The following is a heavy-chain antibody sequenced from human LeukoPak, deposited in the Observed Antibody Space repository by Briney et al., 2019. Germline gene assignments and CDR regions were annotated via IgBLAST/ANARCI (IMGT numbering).Heavy chain of an antibody. CDR1: GGSIRSYY. V-gene: IGHV4-59*01. CDR2: IYYSGST. Sequence: SETLSPTCTVSGGSIRSYYWSWIRQPPGKGLEWIWYIYYSGSTNYNPSLKSRVSISVDTSKNQFSLKLSSVTAADTAVYYCARTGSTVTMLYPFDHWGQGTLVTVSS. J-gene: IGHJ4*02. CDR3: ARTGSTVTMLYPFDH. D-gene: IGHD4-17*01.